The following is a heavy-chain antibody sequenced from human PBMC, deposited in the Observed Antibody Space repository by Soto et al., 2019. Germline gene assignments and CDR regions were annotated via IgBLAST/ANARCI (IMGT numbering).Heavy chain of an antibody. J-gene: IGHJ4*01. CDR1: GLTVSRTQ. CDR2: IYSAGST. V-gene: IGHV3-53*01. CDR3: ARAREQGYSSSTLFDY. D-gene: IGHD6-6*01. Sequence: GGSLRLSCAVSGLTVSRTQMSWVRQAPGKGLQWVSVIYSAGSTYYANAVKGRFTISRDISENKIFLELNGLTVDDTAVYYCARAREQGYSSSTLFDYWGRGTVVTVSS.